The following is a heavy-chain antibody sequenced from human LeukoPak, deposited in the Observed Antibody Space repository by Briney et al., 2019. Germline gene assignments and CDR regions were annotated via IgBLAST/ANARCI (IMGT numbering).Heavy chain of an antibody. D-gene: IGHD3-22*01. CDR2: ISGSGGST. V-gene: IGHV3-23*01. CDR1: GFTFSSYA. CDR3: AKEERYYYDSSGYYYTY. Sequence: PGGSLRLSCAASGFTFSSYAMSWVRQAPGKGLEWVSAISGSGGSTYYADSVKGRFTISKDNSKNTLYLQMNSLRAEDTAVYYCAKEERYYYDSSGYYYTYWGQGTLVTVSS. J-gene: IGHJ4*02.